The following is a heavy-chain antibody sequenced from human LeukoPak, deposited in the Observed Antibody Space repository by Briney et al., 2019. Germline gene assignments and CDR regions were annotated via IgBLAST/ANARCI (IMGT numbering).Heavy chain of an antibody. Sequence: PGRSLRLSCAASGFTFSDYAMHWVRQAPGKGLEWVAVISKDGSDKYYPGSVRGRFTISRDNSKNTIYLQMDSLRAEDAAIYYCARDYWWNYDYWVQGTLVTVSS. V-gene: IGHV3-30-3*01. D-gene: IGHD1-7*01. CDR1: GFTFSDYA. J-gene: IGHJ4*02. CDR2: ISKDGSDK. CDR3: ARDYWWNYDY.